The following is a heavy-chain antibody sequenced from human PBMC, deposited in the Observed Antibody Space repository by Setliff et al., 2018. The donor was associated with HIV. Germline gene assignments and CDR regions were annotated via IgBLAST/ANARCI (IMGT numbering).Heavy chain of an antibody. D-gene: IGHD3-10*01. CDR1: GGTFSSYA. CDR2: TIPIFGKA. V-gene: IGHV1-69*13. J-gene: IGHJ4*02. CDR3: ANLVIIKSYFDY. Sequence: SVKVSCKASGGTFSSYAINWVRQAPGQGLEWMGGTIPIFGKANYAQKFQGRVTITADESTNTAYMEMSSLRSEDTAVYYCANLVIIKSYFDYWGQGTLVTVSS.